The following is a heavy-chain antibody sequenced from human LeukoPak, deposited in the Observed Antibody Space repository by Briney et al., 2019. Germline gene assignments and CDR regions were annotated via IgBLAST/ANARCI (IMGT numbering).Heavy chain of an antibody. D-gene: IGHD1-26*01. CDR3: AGDHLQDIVGATRSGY. CDR1: GGFISSGSYY. Sequence: SQTLSLTCTVSGGFISSGSYYWSWIRQPAGKGLEWIGRIYTSGSTNYNPSLKSRVTISVDTSKNQFSLKLSSVTAADTAVYYCAGDHLQDIVGATRSGYWGQGTLVTVSS. V-gene: IGHV4-61*02. J-gene: IGHJ4*02. CDR2: IYTSGST.